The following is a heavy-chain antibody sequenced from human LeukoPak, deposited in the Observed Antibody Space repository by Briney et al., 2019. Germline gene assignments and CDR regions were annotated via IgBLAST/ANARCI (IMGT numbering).Heavy chain of an antibody. CDR3: VRGGSAFDY. V-gene: IGHV3-15*01. D-gene: IGHD2-15*01. CDR2: FKSKADGGTT. Sequence: GGSLRPSCAASGFTFSTAWMSWVRQAPGKGLEWVARFKSKADGGTTDYAAPVQGRFTVSRDDAINMVWLQMSRLKTEDTAIYYCVRGGSAFDYWSQGTLVTVSS. J-gene: IGHJ4*02. CDR1: GFTFSTAW.